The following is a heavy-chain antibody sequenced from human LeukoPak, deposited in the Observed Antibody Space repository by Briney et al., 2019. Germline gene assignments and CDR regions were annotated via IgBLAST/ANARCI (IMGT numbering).Heavy chain of an antibody. CDR2: IKQDGSER. Sequence: GGSLRLSCAASGFTFSSYWMTWVRQAPGKGLEWVANIKQDGSERYYVDSVKGRFTISRDNAKNSLYLQMNSLRAEDTAVYYCARDRRCSSTSCYYFDYWGQGTLVTVSS. J-gene: IGHJ4*02. CDR3: ARDRRCSSTSCYYFDY. CDR1: GFTFSSYW. V-gene: IGHV3-7*04. D-gene: IGHD2-2*01.